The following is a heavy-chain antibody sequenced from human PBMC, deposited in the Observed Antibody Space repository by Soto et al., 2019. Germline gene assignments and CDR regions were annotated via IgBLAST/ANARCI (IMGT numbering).Heavy chain of an antibody. D-gene: IGHD3-16*01. Sequence: PSDTLSLTCTVSGGSIRSHYWSWIRQPPGRGLEWIGYIYYSGSTNYNPSLKSRVTISVDTSKNQFSLKLSSVTAADTAVYYCARDLNYVFDFWGQGTLVTVSS. CDR1: GGSIRSHY. V-gene: IGHV4-59*11. J-gene: IGHJ4*02. CDR3: ARDLNYVFDF. CDR2: IYYSGST.